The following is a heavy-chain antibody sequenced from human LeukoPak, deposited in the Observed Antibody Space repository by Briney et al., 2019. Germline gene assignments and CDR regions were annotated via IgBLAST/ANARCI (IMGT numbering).Heavy chain of an antibody. CDR3: ARAHSGQEWWFDY. Sequence: GGSLRLSCAASGFTFSSYSMSWVRQAPGKGLEWVSSISSSSSYIYDADSVKGRFTISRDNAKNSLYLQVNSLSAEDTAMYYCARAHSGQEWWFDYWGQGTLVTVSS. V-gene: IGHV3-21*01. J-gene: IGHJ4*02. CDR2: ISSSSSYI. CDR1: GFTFSSYS. D-gene: IGHD2-15*01.